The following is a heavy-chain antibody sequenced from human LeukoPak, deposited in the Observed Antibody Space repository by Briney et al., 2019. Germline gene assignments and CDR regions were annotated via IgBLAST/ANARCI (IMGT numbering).Heavy chain of an antibody. J-gene: IGHJ4*02. CDR2: IYYSGST. V-gene: IGHV4-39*01. CDR3: ARQPLESPYYDFWSGYYIGDY. D-gene: IGHD3-3*01. CDR1: GGSISSSSYY. Sequence: SETLSLTCTVSGGSISSSSYYWGWIRQPPGKGLEWIGSIYYSGSTYYSPSLKSRVTIAVGTSKNQFSLKLSSVTAADTAVYYCARQPLESPYYDFWSGYYIGDYWGQGTLVTVSS.